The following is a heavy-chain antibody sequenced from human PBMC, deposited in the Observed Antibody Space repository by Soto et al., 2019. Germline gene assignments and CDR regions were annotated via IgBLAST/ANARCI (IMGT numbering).Heavy chain of an antibody. J-gene: IGHJ4*02. D-gene: IGHD6-19*01. CDR2: ISGSGGST. CDR3: AKGGPQQWLAATFDY. CDR1: GFTFSSYA. V-gene: IGHV3-23*01. Sequence: GGSLRLSCAASGFTFSSYAMSWVRQAPGKGLEWVSAISGSGGSTYYADSVKGRFTISRDNSKNTLYLQMNSLRAEDTAVYYCAKGGPQQWLAATFDYWGQGTLVTVPS.